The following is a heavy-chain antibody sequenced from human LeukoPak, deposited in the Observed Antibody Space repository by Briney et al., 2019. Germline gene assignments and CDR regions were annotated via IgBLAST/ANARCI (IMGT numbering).Heavy chain of an antibody. Sequence: SETLSLTCTVSGGSISSSSYYWGWIRQPPGKGLEWIGSIYYSGSTYYNPSLKSRVTISVVTSKNQFSLKLSSVTAADTAVYYCAGQRGVLVAGPVGYWGQGTLVTVSS. CDR1: GGSISSSSYY. CDR2: IYYSGST. CDR3: AGQRGVLVAGPVGY. J-gene: IGHJ4*02. V-gene: IGHV4-39*01. D-gene: IGHD6-19*01.